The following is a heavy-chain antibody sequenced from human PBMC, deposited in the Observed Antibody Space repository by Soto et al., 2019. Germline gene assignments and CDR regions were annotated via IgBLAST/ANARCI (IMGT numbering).Heavy chain of an antibody. CDR2: IYYSGST. CDR3: ARHGITMVRGVIISHGWFDP. V-gene: IGHV4-59*08. J-gene: IGHJ5*02. D-gene: IGHD3-10*01. CDR1: GGSISSYY. Sequence: SETLSLTCTVSGGSISSYYWSWIRQPPGTGLEWIGYIYYSGSTNYNPSLKSRVTISVDTSKNQFSLKLSSVTAADTAVYYCARHGITMVRGVIISHGWFDPWGQGTLVTVSS.